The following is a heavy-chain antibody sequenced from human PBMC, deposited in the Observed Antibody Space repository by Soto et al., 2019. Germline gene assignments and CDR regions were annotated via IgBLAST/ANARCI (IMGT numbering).Heavy chain of an antibody. D-gene: IGHD5-12*01. J-gene: IGHJ4*02. CDR3: ARREYSLDY. V-gene: IGHV4-34*01. CDR2: INHSGST. CDR1: GWSFSSYY. Sequence: PSETLSLTCAVYGWSFSSYYWSWIRQPPGKGLEWIGEINHSGSTNYNPSLKSRVTISVDTSKNQFSLKLSSVTAADTAVYYCARREYSLDYWGQGTLVTVSS.